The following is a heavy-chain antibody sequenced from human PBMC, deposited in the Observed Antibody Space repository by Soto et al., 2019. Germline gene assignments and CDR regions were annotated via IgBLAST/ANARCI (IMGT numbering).Heavy chain of an antibody. CDR3: ARGAITIFGVVSTSWFDP. CDR2: IIPIFVTA. D-gene: IGHD3-3*01. Sequence: GASVKVSCKASGGTFSSYAISWVRQAPGQGLEWMGGIIPIFVTANYAQKFQGRFTITADESTSISYLELSSLRSEDTAVYYCARGAITIFGVVSTSWFDPWGQGTLVTVSS. CDR1: GGTFSSYA. J-gene: IGHJ5*02. V-gene: IGHV1-69*13.